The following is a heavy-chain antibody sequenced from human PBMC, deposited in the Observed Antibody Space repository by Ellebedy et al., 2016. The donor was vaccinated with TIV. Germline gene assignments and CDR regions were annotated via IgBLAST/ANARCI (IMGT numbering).Heavy chain of an antibody. CDR1: GFTFNNYG. CDR3: ARDRGIQCSRNHCYKGGAGDY. V-gene: IGHV3-30*03. D-gene: IGHD2-2*02. Sequence: GGSLRLSXAASGFTFNNYGMHWVRQAPGKGLEWVAAISYHASDKYYGDSVKGRFTLSRDNSKNSLYLQMNSLRAEDAAVYYCARDRGIQCSRNHCYKGGAGDYWGQGTLVTVSS. CDR2: ISYHASDK. J-gene: IGHJ4*02.